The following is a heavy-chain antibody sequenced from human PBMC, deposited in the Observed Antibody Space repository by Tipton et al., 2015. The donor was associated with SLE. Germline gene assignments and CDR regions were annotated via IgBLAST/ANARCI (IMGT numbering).Heavy chain of an antibody. CDR2: FYYTGST. CDR1: RGSISSYY. V-gene: IGHV4-59*01. D-gene: IGHD6-19*01. Sequence: GLVKPSETLSLTCTVSRGSISSYYWSWIRQPPGKGLEWIGYFYYTGSTNYNPSLKSRVTISVDTSKNQFSLRLTSVTAADTAVYYCARGQWPPLDSWGQGTLVTVSS. CDR3: ARGQWPPLDS. J-gene: IGHJ4*02.